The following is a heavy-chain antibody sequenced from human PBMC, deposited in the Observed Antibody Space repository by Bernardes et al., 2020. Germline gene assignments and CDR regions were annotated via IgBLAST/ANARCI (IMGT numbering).Heavy chain of an antibody. V-gene: IGHV3-48*02. Sequence: GGSLRLSCAASGFTFSSYSMNWVRQAPGKGLEWVSYISSSSSTIYYADSVKGRFTISRDNAKNSLYLQMNSLRDEDTAVYYCARDVLSTVTTSWYFDLWGRGTLVTVSS. CDR2: ISSSSSTI. J-gene: IGHJ2*01. CDR3: ARDVLSTVTTSWYFDL. D-gene: IGHD4-17*01. CDR1: GFTFSSYS.